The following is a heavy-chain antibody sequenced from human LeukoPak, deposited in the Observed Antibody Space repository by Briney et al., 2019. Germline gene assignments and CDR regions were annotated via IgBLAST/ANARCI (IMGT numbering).Heavy chain of an antibody. Sequence: SVKVSCKVSGYTLTELSMHWVRQAPGKGLEWMGGFDPEDGETIYAQKFQGRVTMTEDTSTDTAYMELSSLRSEDTAVYYCATEDYYYDSSGYSFDYWGQGTLVTVSS. CDR3: ATEDYYYDSSGYSFDY. D-gene: IGHD3-22*01. V-gene: IGHV1-24*01. J-gene: IGHJ4*02. CDR2: FDPEDGET. CDR1: GYTLTELS.